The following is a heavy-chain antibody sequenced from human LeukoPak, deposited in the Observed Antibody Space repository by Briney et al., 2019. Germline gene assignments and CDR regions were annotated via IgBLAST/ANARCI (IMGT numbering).Heavy chain of an antibody. V-gene: IGHV3-23*01. CDR3: AKNVNGGNWYYFDH. CDR1: GFTFNKYA. J-gene: IGHJ4*02. CDR2: ISGGGVST. D-gene: IGHD1-20*01. Sequence: GGSLRLSCAASGFTFNKYAVGWVRQAPGKGLEWVSAISGGGVSTYYADSVKGRFTISRDNSKTTLYLQMNSLRAEDMAVYYCAKNVNGGNWYYFDHWGQGTLVTVSS.